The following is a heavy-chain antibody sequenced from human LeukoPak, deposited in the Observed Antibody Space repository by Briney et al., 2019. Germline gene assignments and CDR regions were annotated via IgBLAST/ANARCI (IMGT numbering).Heavy chain of an antibody. CDR3: ARSAGNVRFLEWFRD. Sequence: SETLSLTCTVSGGSISSHYWSWVRQPPGKGLEWIGYIYYSGSTNYNPSLKSRVTISVDTSKNQFSLELSSVTAADTAVYYCARSAGNVRFLEWFRDWGQGTLVTVSS. CDR2: IYYSGST. J-gene: IGHJ4*02. V-gene: IGHV4-59*11. CDR1: GGSISSHY. D-gene: IGHD3-3*01.